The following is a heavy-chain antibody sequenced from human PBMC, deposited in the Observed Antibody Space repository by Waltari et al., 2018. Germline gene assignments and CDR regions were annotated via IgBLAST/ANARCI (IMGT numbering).Heavy chain of an antibody. Sequence: EVQLVESGGVVVQPGGSLRLSCAASGFNFYDYTMHWVRHAPGKGLEWVSLISWDGATTYYADSVKGRFTISRDNSKYSLHLQMNSLRSDDTALYFCARSAIAVAGESLDYWGQGTLVTVSS. CDR1: GFNFYDYT. D-gene: IGHD6-19*01. CDR2: ISWDGATT. CDR3: ARSAIAVAGESLDY. V-gene: IGHV3-43*01. J-gene: IGHJ4*02.